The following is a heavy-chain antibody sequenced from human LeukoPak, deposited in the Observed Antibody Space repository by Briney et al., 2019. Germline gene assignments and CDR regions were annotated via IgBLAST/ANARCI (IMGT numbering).Heavy chain of an antibody. Sequence: PSETLSLTCAVYGGSFSGYYWSWIRQPPGKGLEWIGEINHSGSTNYNPSLKSRVTISVDTSKNQFSLKLSSVTAADTAVYYCARCRGGYMDVWGKGTTVTISS. CDR2: INHSGST. D-gene: IGHD3-10*01. J-gene: IGHJ6*03. CDR1: GGSFSGYY. CDR3: ARCRGGYMDV. V-gene: IGHV4-34*01.